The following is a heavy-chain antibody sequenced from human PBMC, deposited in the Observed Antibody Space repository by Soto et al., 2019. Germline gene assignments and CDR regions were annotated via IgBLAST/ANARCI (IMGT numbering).Heavy chain of an antibody. CDR2: ISAYNGNT. CDR3: ARAFRRDCSGGSCYSAPAPQIDDPSHL. CDR1: GYSFTSYG. D-gene: IGHD2-15*01. V-gene: IGHV1-18*01. J-gene: IGHJ6*02. Sequence: ASVNVSCKASGYSFTSYGISWVRRAPGEGLEWMGWISAYNGNTNYAQKLQGRVTMTTDTSTSTAYMELRSLRSDDTAVYYCARAFRRDCSGGSCYSAPAPQIDDPSHLCAQPTTVPVS.